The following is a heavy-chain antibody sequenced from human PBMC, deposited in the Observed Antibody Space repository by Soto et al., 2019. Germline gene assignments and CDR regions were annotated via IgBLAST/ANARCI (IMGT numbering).Heavy chain of an antibody. V-gene: IGHV4-31*03. CDR3: ASGHDAYKVRY. CDR2: IYYTGNT. Sequence: QVQLQESGPGLVKPSQTLSLTCTVSGCSISSGVTGSYWTWIRQLPGKGLEWIGYIYYTGNTYYNPSLKSRPTISIDTSENQFSLKLTSVTAADTAVYFCASGHDAYKVRYWGQGTLVTVSS. CDR1: GCSISSGVTGSY. D-gene: IGHD1-1*01. J-gene: IGHJ4*02.